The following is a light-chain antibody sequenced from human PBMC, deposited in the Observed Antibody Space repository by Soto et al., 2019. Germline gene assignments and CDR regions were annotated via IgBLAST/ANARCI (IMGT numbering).Light chain of an antibody. CDR1: QSVSSN. V-gene: IGKV3-15*01. CDR2: GAS. J-gene: IGKJ3*01. Sequence: EIVMTQSPATLSVSPGERATLSCRASQSVSSNLAWYQQKPGQAPMLLIYGASTRATGIPARFSGSGSGTEFTLTISSLQSEDFAVYYCQQYNNGPSFGPGTKVDIK. CDR3: QQYNNGPS.